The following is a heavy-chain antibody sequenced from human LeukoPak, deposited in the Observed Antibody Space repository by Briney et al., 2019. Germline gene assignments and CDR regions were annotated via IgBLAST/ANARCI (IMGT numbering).Heavy chain of an antibody. CDR1: GGSISSGGYY. CDR3: ARGRLTTIPDAFDI. D-gene: IGHD4-17*01. V-gene: IGHV4-31*03. J-gene: IGHJ3*02. Sequence: PSETLSLTCTVSGGSISSGGYYWSWIRQHPGKGLEWIGYIYYGGSTYYNPSLKSRVTISVDTSKNQFSLKLSSVTAADTAVYYCARGRLTTIPDAFDIWGQGTMVTVSS. CDR2: IYYGGST.